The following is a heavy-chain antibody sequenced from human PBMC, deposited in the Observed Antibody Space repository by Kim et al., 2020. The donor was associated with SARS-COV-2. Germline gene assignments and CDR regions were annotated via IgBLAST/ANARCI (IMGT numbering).Heavy chain of an antibody. CDR2: INTNTWNP. CDR1: GYTFTSYA. J-gene: IGHJ4*02. CDR3: ARDFRVDNFVY. D-gene: IGHD5-12*01. Sequence: VSVKVSYKASGYTFTSYAMNWVRQAPGQGREWMGWINTNTWNPTYAQGFTGRFVFSLDTYVSTAYLQISSLKAEDTAVYYCARDFRVDNFVYWGQGSLVT. V-gene: IGHV7-4-1*02.